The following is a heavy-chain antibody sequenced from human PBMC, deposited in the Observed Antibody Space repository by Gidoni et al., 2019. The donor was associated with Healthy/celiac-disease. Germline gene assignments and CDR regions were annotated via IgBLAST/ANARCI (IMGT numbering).Heavy chain of an antibody. V-gene: IGHV4-39*01. CDR2: IYYSGST. D-gene: IGHD3-9*01. J-gene: IGHJ4*02. CDR3: ASCGSPHYDILTGYYPY. Sequence: QLQLQESGPGLVKPSETLSLTCTVSGGSISSSSYYWGWIRQPPGKGLEWIGSIYYSGSTYYNPSLKSRVTISVDTSKNQFSLKLSSVTAADTAVYYCASCGSPHYDILTGYYPYWGQGTLVTVSS. CDR1: GGSISSSSYY.